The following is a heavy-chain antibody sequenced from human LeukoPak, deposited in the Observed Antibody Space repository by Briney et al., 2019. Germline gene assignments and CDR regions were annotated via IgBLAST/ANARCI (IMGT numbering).Heavy chain of an antibody. CDR3: ARGRNGDSDY. J-gene: IGHJ4*02. CDR2: MNPNSGNT. V-gene: IGHV1-8*02. CDR1: GYTFTGYY. D-gene: IGHD4-17*01. Sequence: ASVKVSCKASGYTFTGYYMHWVRQATGQGLEWMGWMNPNSGNTGYAQKFQGRVTMTRTPSISTAYMELRNLRSDDTAVYYCARGRNGDSDYWGQGTLVTVSS.